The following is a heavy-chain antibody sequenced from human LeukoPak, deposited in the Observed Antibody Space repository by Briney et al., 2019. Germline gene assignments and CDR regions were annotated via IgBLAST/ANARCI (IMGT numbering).Heavy chain of an antibody. CDR2: IWYDGSNK. D-gene: IGHD1-1*01. J-gene: IGHJ5*02. CDR3: ARLGLEVGGPNWFDP. CDR1: GFTFSSYG. V-gene: IGHV3-33*01. Sequence: TGGSLRLSCAASGFTFSSYGMHWVRQAPGKGLEWVAVIWYDGSNKYYADSVKGRFTISRDNSKNTLYLQMNSLRVEDTAVYYCARLGLEVGGPNWFDPWGQGTLVTVSS.